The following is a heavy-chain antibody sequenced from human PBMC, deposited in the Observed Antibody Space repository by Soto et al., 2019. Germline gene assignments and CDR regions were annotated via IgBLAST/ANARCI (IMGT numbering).Heavy chain of an antibody. CDR2: IYPGDSDT. J-gene: IGHJ4*02. V-gene: IGHV5-51*01. D-gene: IGHD3-22*01. CDR3: ARQSAHSDSAAYYPFDY. CDR1: GYRLTSYW. Sequence: EVQLVQSGAEVKKPGESLNISCKISGYRLTSYWIRWVRQTRGKGLEWMGIIYPGDSDTRYSPSLQGQVTISADKSTNTAYLQWSSLKASDTAMYYCARQSAHSDSAAYYPFDYWGQGTLVTVSS.